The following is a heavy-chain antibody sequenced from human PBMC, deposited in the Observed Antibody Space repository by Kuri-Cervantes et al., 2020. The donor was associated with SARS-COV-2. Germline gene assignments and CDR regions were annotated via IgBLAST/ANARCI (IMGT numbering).Heavy chain of an antibody. V-gene: IGHV1-69*10. D-gene: IGHD2-8*02. CDR2: IIPILGPA. Sequence: SVKVSCKASGGTFRNYGLSWVRQAPGQRLEWMGGIIPILGPANYAPRFQGRATITADQSTNIAYVELNSLTSEDTAVYYCARGGVATPYYAMDVWFQGTTVTVSS. CDR1: GGTFRNYG. J-gene: IGHJ6*02. CDR3: ARGGVATPYYAMDV.